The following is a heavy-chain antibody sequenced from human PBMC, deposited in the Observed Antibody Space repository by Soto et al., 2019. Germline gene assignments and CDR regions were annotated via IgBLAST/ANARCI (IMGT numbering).Heavy chain of an antibody. J-gene: IGHJ4*02. CDR2: IYPGDSDT. CDR3: ARLFRCIAVAGMGGYFDD. CDR1: GYSFTSYW. Sequence: VESLKISCKGSGYSFTSYWIGWVRQMPGKGLEWMGIIYPGDSDTRYSPSFQGQVTISADKSISTAYLQWSSLKASDTAMYYCARLFRCIAVAGMGGYFDDWGKGTLVTVAS. V-gene: IGHV5-51*01. D-gene: IGHD6-19*01.